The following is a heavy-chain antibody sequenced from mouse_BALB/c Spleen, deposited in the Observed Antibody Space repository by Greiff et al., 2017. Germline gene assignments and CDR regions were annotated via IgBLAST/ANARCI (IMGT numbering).Heavy chain of an antibody. CDR2: ISDGGSYT. CDR3: ARDKGNYYGAMDD. Sequence: EVNLVESGGGLVKPGGSLKLSCAASGFTFSDYYMYWVRQTPEKRLEWVATISDGGSYTYYPDSVKGRFTISRDNAKNNLYLQMSSLKSEDTAMYYCARDKGNYYGAMDDWGQGTSVTVSS. D-gene: IGHD1-1*01. J-gene: IGHJ4*01. CDR1: GFTFSDYY. V-gene: IGHV5-4*02.